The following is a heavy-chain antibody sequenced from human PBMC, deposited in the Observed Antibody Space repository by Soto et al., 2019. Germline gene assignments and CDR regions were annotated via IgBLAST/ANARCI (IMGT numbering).Heavy chain of an antibody. D-gene: IGHD6-13*01. CDR3: ARQQLVPGMNWFDP. J-gene: IGHJ5*02. CDR1: GGSISSSSYY. V-gene: IGHV4-39*01. CDR2: IYYSGST. Sequence: ETLSLTCTVSGGSISSSSYYWGWIRQPPGKGLEWIGSIYYSGSTYYNPSLKSRVTISVDTSKNQFSLKLSSVTAADTAVYYCARQQLVPGMNWFDPWGQGTLVTVST.